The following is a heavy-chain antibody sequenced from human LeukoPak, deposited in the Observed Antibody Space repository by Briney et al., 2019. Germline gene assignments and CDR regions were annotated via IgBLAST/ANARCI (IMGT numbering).Heavy chain of an antibody. J-gene: IGHJ4*02. D-gene: IGHD6-25*01. CDR2: ISGSGTYI. V-gene: IGHV3-21*01. CDR3: ARDQASGLDY. CDR1: GFTFSSYS. Sequence: PGGSLRLSCAASGFTFSSYSMNWVRQTPGKGLEWVSSISGSGTYIYYADSVKGRFTVSRDNAKNTLYLQMSSLRAEDTAVYYCARDQASGLDYWGQGTLVTVSS.